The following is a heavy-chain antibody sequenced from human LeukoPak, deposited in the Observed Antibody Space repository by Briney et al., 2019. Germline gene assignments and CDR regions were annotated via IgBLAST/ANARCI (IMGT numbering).Heavy chain of an antibody. CDR2: ISGSGGST. Sequence: GRSLRLSCAASGFTFSSYAMHWVRQAPGKGLEWVSAISGSGGSTYYADSVKGRFTISRDNSKNTLYLQMNSLRAEDTAVYYCAKDSRGYSGSGVDYWGQGTLVTVSS. CDR1: GFTFSSYA. D-gene: IGHD5-12*01. V-gene: IGHV3-23*01. CDR3: AKDSRGYSGSGVDY. J-gene: IGHJ4*02.